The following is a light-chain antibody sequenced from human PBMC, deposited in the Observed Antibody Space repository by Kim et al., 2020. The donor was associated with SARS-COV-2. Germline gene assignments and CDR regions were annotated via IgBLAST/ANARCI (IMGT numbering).Light chain of an antibody. CDR3: IQYYAFPRT. J-gene: IGKJ2*01. V-gene: IGKV1-17*01. Sequence: DIQMTQSPSSLSASVGDRVTITCRASRDIRNDLSWFQQKPGKAPKRLISVASTLQSGVPSRFSGSGSETEFTLTISSLQPEDFATYYCIQYYAFPRTFGQGTKLE. CDR1: RDIRND. CDR2: VAS.